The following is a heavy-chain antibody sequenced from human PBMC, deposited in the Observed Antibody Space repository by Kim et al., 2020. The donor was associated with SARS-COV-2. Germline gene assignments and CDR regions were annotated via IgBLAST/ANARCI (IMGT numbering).Heavy chain of an antibody. V-gene: IGHV3-30*02. Sequence: FTISRDNSKNTLYLQMNSLRAEDTAVYYCAKDPDRGGLRFYYYYYGMDVWGQGTTVTVSS. D-gene: IGHD5-12*01. J-gene: IGHJ6*02. CDR3: AKDPDRGGLRFYYYYYGMDV.